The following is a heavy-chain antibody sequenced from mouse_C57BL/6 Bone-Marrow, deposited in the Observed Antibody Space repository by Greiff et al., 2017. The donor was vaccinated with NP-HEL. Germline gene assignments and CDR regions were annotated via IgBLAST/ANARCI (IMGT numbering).Heavy chain of an antibody. CDR1: GFTFSSYG. V-gene: IGHV5-6*01. CDR3: AREIRRFAY. CDR2: ISSGGSYT. Sequence: EVKLVESGGDLVKPGGSLKLSCAASGFTFSSYGMSWVRQTPDKRLEWVATISSGGSYTYYPDSVKGRFTNSRDNAKNTLYLQMSSLKSEDTAMYYCAREIRRFAYWGQGTLVTVSA. J-gene: IGHJ3*01.